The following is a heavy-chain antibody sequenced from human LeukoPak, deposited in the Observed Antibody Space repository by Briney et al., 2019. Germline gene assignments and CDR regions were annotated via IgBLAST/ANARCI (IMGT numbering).Heavy chain of an antibody. V-gene: IGHV3-23*01. CDR1: GFTFSSYA. D-gene: IGHD3-10*01. J-gene: IGHJ4*02. CDR2: ISGSGGST. Sequence: PGGSLRLSCAASGFTFSSYAMSWVRQAPGKGLEWVSAISGSGGSTYYADSVKGRFTISRDNSKNTLYLQMNSLRAEDTAVYYCAKDGGQGYGSGSYYNVVFDYWGQGTLVTVSS. CDR3: AKDGGQGYGSGSYYNVVFDY.